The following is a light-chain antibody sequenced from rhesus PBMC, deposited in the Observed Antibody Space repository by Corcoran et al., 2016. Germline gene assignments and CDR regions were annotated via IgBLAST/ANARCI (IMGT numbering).Light chain of an antibody. J-gene: IGKJ3*01. Sequence: DIQMTQSPSALSASVGDRVTISCRASQKIYGNVAWYQQNPGKAPKLLIYAASSLQTGIPSRFRGRGSGTDFTLIISSLQPEDSGTYYCQHYYDNPFTFGPGTKLDIK. V-gene: IGKV1S12*01. CDR1: QKIYGN. CDR3: QHYYDNPFT. CDR2: AAS.